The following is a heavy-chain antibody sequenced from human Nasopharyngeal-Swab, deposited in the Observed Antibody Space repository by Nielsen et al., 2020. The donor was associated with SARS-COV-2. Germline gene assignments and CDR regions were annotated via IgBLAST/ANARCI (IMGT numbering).Heavy chain of an antibody. CDR1: GYSISSGYY. J-gene: IGHJ4*02. CDR3: ARHGESVVVVEGFEY. Sequence: SETLSLTCGVSGYSISSGYYWGWIRQPPGKGLEWIGSVYHTGTTYYNPSLKSRVSISVDTSKNQFSLKLSSVSAADTAVYHCARHGESVVVVEGFEYWGQGTLVTVSS. V-gene: IGHV4-38-2*01. D-gene: IGHD2-21*01. CDR2: VYHTGTT.